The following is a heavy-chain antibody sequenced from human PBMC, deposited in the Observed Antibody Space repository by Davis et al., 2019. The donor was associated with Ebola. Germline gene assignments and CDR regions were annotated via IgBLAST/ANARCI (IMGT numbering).Heavy chain of an antibody. Sequence: SETLSLTCTVSGGSISSSSYYWSWIRQPPGKGLEWIGYIYYSGSTYYNPSLKSRVTISVDTSKNQFSLKLSSVTAADTAVYYCARGEYGFGELFSWYYGMDVWGQGTTVTVSS. CDR1: GGSISSSSYY. D-gene: IGHD3-10*01. J-gene: IGHJ6*02. CDR2: IYYSGST. V-gene: IGHV4-30-4*01. CDR3: ARGEYGFGELFSWYYGMDV.